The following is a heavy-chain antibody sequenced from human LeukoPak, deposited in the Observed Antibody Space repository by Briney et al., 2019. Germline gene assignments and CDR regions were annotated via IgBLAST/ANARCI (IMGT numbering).Heavy chain of an antibody. CDR1: GFTVSSNY. V-gene: IGHV3-53*01. Sequence: GGSLRLSCAASGFTVSSNYMSWVRQAPGKGLEWVSVIYSGGSTYYADSVKGRFTISRDNSKNTLYLQMNSLRAEDTAVYYCAKELYDSSGYAFDYWGQGTLVTVSS. CDR3: AKELYDSSGYAFDY. J-gene: IGHJ4*02. D-gene: IGHD3-22*01. CDR2: IYSGGST.